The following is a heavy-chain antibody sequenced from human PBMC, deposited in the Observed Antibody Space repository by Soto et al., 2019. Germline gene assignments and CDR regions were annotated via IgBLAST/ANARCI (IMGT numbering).Heavy chain of an antibody. V-gene: IGHV3-23*04. Sequence: EVQLVDSGGGLVQPGGSLRLSCAASGFIFSNYVMSWVRQAPGKGLEWVSSISDSGGTSYYAASVKGRFTISRDNSKNTLYLHMNSLRAEDTAIYYCAKRPRALLTFDYWGQGTLVTVSS. J-gene: IGHJ4*02. D-gene: IGHD1-26*01. CDR3: AKRPRALLTFDY. CDR1: GFIFSNYV. CDR2: ISDSGGTS.